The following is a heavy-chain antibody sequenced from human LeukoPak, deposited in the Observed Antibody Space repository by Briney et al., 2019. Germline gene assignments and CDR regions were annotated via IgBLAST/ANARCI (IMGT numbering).Heavy chain of an antibody. CDR3: AKVPYSDYGSGRPPFMDV. CDR1: GFTFSNYA. Sequence: GGSLRLSCAASGFTFSNYAMTWVRQAPGEGLEWVSTISGGGGDTYYADSVRGRLTISRDNSKSTLYLQMNSLRAEDTAIHYCAKVPYSDYGSGRPPFMDVWGQGTTVAVSS. J-gene: IGHJ6*02. D-gene: IGHD3-10*01. V-gene: IGHV3-23*01. CDR2: ISGGGGDT.